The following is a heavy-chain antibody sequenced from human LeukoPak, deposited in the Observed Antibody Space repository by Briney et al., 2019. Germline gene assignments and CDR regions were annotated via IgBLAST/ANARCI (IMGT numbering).Heavy chain of an antibody. J-gene: IGHJ6*02. CDR1: GGSISSGSYY. V-gene: IGHV4-61*02. Sequence: SQTLSLTCTVSGGSISSGSYYWSWLRQPAGTGLEWIGRIYTSGSANYNPSLKSRVTISVDTSKNQFSLKLSSVTAADTAVYYCARDPDCSSTSCYFPKYYYYYGMDVWGQGTTVTVSS. CDR2: IYTSGSA. CDR3: ARDPDCSSTSCYFPKYYYYYGMDV. D-gene: IGHD2-2*01.